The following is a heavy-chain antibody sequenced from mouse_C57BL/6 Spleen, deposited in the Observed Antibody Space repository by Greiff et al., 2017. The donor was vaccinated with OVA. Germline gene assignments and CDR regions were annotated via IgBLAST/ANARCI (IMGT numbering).Heavy chain of an antibody. CDR2: INPNNGGT. Sequence: VQLQQSGPELVKPGASVKISCKASGYTFTDYYMNWVKQSHGKSLEWIGDINPNNGGTSYNQKFKGKATLTVDKSSSTAYMELRSLTSEDSAVYYCATSSYDYVLYWYFDVWGTGTTVTVSS. V-gene: IGHV1-26*01. J-gene: IGHJ1*03. D-gene: IGHD2-4*01. CDR3: ATSSYDYVLYWYFDV. CDR1: GYTFTDYY.